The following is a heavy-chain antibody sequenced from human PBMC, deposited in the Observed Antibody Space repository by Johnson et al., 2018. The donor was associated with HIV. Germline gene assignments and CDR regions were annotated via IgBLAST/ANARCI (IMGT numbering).Heavy chain of an antibody. V-gene: IGHV3-11*04. J-gene: IGHJ3*01. CDR2: ISGSGSII. CDR1: GFTFSDHY. CDR3: ARSRHGGIQPSDAFDV. Sequence: QMLFVESGGGLVQPGGSLKLSCAVSGFTFSDHYMSWIRQTPGKGLQWVSYISGSGSIIYSTDSVQGRFTISRDNVKNSLYLQMDSLRPEDTAVYYCARSRHGGIQPSDAFDVWGQGTMVTVSS. D-gene: IGHD3-16*01.